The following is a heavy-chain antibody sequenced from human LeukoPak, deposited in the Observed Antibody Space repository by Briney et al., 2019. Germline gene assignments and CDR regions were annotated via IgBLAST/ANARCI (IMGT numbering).Heavy chain of an antibody. CDR2: IIPIFGTA. D-gene: IGHD3-3*01. Sequence: SVKVSCKASGYTFTSYGISWARQAPGQGLEWMGGIIPIFGTANYAQKFQGRVTITADESTSTAYMELSSLRSEDTAVYYCARESYDSHLDAFDIWGQGTMVTVSS. J-gene: IGHJ3*02. V-gene: IGHV1-69*13. CDR3: ARESYDSHLDAFDI. CDR1: GYTFTSYG.